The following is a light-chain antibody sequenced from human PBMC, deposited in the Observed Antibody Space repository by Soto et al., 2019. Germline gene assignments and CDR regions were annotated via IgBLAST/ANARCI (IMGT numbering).Light chain of an antibody. Sequence: QSVLTQPPSVSGTPGQRVTISCSGGISNIGTNYVHWFQQLPGTAPKVLSNRDNQRPSGVPDRSSGSKSGTSASLAISGLRSEDEAEYYCAAWDDTVRSYVFGTGTKVTVL. CDR3: AAWDDTVRSYV. CDR1: ISNIGTNY. CDR2: RDN. J-gene: IGLJ1*01. V-gene: IGLV1-47*01.